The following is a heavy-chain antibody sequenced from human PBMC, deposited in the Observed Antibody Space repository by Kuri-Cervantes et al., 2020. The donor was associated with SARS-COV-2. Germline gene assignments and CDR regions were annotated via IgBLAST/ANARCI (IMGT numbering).Heavy chain of an antibody. CDR2: IYYSGST. V-gene: IGHV4-39*01. CDR1: GGSISSSNYY. CDR3: ARSRAMIVAQADAFDI. Sequence: ESLKISCTVSGGSISSSNYYWGWIRQPPGKGLEWIGSIYYSGSTYYNPSLKSRVTISVDTSKNQFSLKLSSVTAADTAVYYCARSRAMIVAQADAFDIWGQGTMVTVS. J-gene: IGHJ3*02. D-gene: IGHD3-22*01.